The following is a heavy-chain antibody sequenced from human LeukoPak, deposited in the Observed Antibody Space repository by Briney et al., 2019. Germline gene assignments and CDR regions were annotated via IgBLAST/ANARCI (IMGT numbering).Heavy chain of an antibody. Sequence: SETLSLTCTVSGGSISSYYWSWIRQPPGKGLEWIGYIYYSGSTNYNPSLKSRVTISVDTSKNQFSLKLSSVTAADTAVYYCARDYGDYGHYYYYGMGVWGQGTTVTVSS. CDR1: GGSISSYY. CDR3: ARDYGDYGHYYYYGMGV. V-gene: IGHV4-59*01. D-gene: IGHD4-17*01. J-gene: IGHJ6*02. CDR2: IYYSGST.